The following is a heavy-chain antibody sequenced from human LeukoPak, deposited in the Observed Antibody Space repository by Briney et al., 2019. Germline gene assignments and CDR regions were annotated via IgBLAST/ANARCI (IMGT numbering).Heavy chain of an antibody. CDR3: TRGSIAYYYMDV. CDR2: IYYSGST. J-gene: IGHJ6*03. V-gene: IGHV4-59*01. Sequence: SETLSLTCTVSGGSISSYYWSWIRQPPGKGLDWIGYIYYSGSTNYYPSLKSRVTISVDTSKNQFSLKLTSVTAADTAVYYCTRGSIAYYYMDVWGKGTTVTISS. D-gene: IGHD3-22*01. CDR1: GGSISSYY.